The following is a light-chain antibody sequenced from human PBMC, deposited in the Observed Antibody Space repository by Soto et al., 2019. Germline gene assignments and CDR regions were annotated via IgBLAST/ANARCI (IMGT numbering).Light chain of an antibody. V-gene: IGKV1-5*03. J-gene: IGKJ1*01. CDR1: QSISNW. CDR2: KAS. Sequence: DIQMTQSPSTLSASVGDRGIITCGASQSISNWLAWYQQKPGKAPNLLIYKASSLKSGVPSRFSGSGSGTEFTLTITSLQSEDFGVYFCQQYKDWPTTFGQGTKVDI. CDR3: QQYKDWPTT.